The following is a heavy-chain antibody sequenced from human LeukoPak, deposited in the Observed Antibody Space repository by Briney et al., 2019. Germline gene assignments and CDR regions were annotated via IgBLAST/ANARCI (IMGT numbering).Heavy chain of an antibody. CDR1: GGSISSYY. V-gene: IGHV4-59*01. CDR3: ARADSSWYWGWFDP. J-gene: IGHJ5*02. D-gene: IGHD6-13*01. Sequence: SETLSLTCTVSGGSISSYYWSWIRQPPGKGLEWIGYIYYSGSTNYNPSLKSRVTISVDTSKNQFSLKLSSVTAADTAVYYCARADSSWYWGWFDPWGQGILVTVSS. CDR2: IYYSGST.